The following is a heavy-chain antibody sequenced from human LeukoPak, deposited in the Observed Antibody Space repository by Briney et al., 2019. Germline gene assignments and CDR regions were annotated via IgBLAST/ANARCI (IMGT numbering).Heavy chain of an antibody. J-gene: IGHJ4*02. CDR3: ARLLWFGELALWGGFDY. D-gene: IGHD3-10*01. CDR1: GFTFSSYW. Sequence: GGSLRLSCAASGFTFSSYWMSWVRQAPGKGLEWVANIKQDGSEKYYVDSVEGRFTISRDNAKNSLYLQMNSLRAEDTAVYYCARLLWFGELALWGGFDYWGQGTLVTVSS. V-gene: IGHV3-7*03. CDR2: IKQDGSEK.